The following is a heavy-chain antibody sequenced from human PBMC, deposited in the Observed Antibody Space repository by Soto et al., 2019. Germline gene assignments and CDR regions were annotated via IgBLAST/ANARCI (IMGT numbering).Heavy chain of an antibody. CDR3: TTSWEMATITDYYYYCMDV. D-gene: IGHD5-12*01. V-gene: IGHV3-15*07. J-gene: IGHJ6*02. Sequence: GGSLRLSCAASGFTFSNAWMNWVRQAPGKGLEWVGRIKSKTDGGTTDYAAPVKGRFTISRDDSKNTLYLQMNSLKTEDTAVYYCTTSWEMATITDYYYYCMDVWDQGTTVTV. CDR2: IKSKTDGGTT. CDR1: GFTFSNAW.